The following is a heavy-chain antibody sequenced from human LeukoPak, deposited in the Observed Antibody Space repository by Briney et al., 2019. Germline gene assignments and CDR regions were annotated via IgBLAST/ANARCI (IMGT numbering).Heavy chain of an antibody. V-gene: IGHV3-74*01. Sequence: GGSLRLSCAASGFTFSSYWMHWVRHTPGKGPVWVSRINGDGSSTNYADSVKGRFTISRDNAQNTLYLQMNSLRAEDTAVYYCARELYYYYMGVWGKGTTVTVSS. J-gene: IGHJ6*03. CDR1: GFTFSSYW. CDR3: ARELYYYYMGV. CDR2: INGDGSST.